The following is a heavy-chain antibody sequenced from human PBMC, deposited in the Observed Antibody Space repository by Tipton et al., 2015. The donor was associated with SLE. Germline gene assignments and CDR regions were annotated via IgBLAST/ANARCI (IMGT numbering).Heavy chain of an antibody. Sequence: TLSLTCTVSGDSISNYIYYWGWIRQPPGKGLEWIGSVYYSGDTYSNPSLKSRVTISVDTSKNQFSLKLTSVTAADTGVYYCAKVTVFGVAIFGYNWFDPWGQGTLVTVSS. CDR1: GDSISNYIYY. V-gene: IGHV4-39*01. CDR3: AKVTVFGVAIFGYNWFDP. D-gene: IGHD3-3*01. J-gene: IGHJ5*02. CDR2: VYYSGDT.